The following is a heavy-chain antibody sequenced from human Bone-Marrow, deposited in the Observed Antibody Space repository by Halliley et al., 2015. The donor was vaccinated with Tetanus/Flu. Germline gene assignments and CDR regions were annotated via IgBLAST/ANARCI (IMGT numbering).Heavy chain of an antibody. CDR2: ISYSGIT. J-gene: IGHJ4*02. CDR3: ATTEAGVPYYYDSSGYDS. D-gene: IGHD3-22*01. V-gene: IGHV4-59*01. Sequence: YISYSGITHYSPSLKSRVTISTDSSKNQFSLKLSSVTAADTAVYYCATTEAGVPYYYDSSGYDSWGQGTLVTVSS.